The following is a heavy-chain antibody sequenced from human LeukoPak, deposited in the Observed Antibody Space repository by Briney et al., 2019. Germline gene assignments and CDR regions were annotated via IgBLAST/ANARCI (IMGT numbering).Heavy chain of an antibody. J-gene: IGHJ6*02. CDR3: ARQRTSPPVYSYYGMDV. CDR2: IYTSGST. D-gene: IGHD2-2*01. Sequence: SETLSLTCTVSGGSISSYYWSWIRQPAGKGLEWIGRIYTSGSTNYNPSLKSRVTMSVDTSKNQFSLKLSSVTAADTAVYYCARQRTSPPVYSYYGMDVWGQGTTVTVSS. V-gene: IGHV4-4*07. CDR1: GGSISSYY.